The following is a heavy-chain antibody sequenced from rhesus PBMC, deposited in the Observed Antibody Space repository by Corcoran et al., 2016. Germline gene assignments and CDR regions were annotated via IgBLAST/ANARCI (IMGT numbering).Heavy chain of an antibody. V-gene: IGHV4-147*01. CDR2: INGVSGST. Sequence: VQLQESGPGLVQPSETLPLTCAVSGASISSNYSTWIRQPPGKGLEWIGYINGVSGSTSYKSSLKSRVTMSTDTSKNQLSLRLSSVTAADTAVYYCVRYSGSYAAGDFWGKGVLVTVSS. CDR1: GASISSNY. J-gene: IGHJ4*01. CDR3: VRYSGSYAAGDF. D-gene: IGHD1-44*02.